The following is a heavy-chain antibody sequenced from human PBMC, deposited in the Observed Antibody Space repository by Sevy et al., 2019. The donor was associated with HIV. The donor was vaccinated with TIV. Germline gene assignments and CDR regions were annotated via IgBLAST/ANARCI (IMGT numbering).Heavy chain of an antibody. J-gene: IGHJ3*02. D-gene: IGHD5-18*01. CDR1: GFTFSTYT. CDR3: ARGGSNYGYEDFDI. V-gene: IGHV3-21*06. Sequence: GGSLRLSCAPSGFTFSTYTINWVRQAPGKGLEWVSSITVSSSYINYADSMKGRITISRDNVKNSLFLQMNSLRAEDTAVYSCARGGSNYGYEDFDIWGQGTMVTVSS. CDR2: ITVSSSYI.